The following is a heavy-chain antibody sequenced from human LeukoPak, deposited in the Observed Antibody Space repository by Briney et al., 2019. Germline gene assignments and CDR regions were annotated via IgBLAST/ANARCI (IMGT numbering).Heavy chain of an antibody. CDR1: GGSIRGYY. V-gene: IGHV4-59*12. Sequence: PSETLSLTCNVSGGSIRGYYWSWIRQPPGKGLEWIGYIYSSGSTNYNPSLKSRVTISVDTSKNQFSLKLSSVTAADTAVYYCARGPYYSYDSGRINQLPAHFDYWGQGTLVTVSS. D-gene: IGHD3-10*01. CDR2: IYSSGST. J-gene: IGHJ4*02. CDR3: ARGPYYSYDSGRINQLPAHFDY.